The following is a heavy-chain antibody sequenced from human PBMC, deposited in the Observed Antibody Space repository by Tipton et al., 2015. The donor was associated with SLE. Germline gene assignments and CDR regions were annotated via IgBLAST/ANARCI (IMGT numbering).Heavy chain of an antibody. CDR2: ITGRGGTT. D-gene: IGHD1-26*01. CDR3: ARGIVGATTGLSSFDI. CDR1: GFIFSTYA. Sequence: SLRLSCEASGFIFSTYAMSWVRRAPGKGLEWVSIITGRGGTTNYADSVKGRLSISRDNSKNTLYLEMTSLRAEETALYYCARGIVGATTGLSSFDIWGQGTLVTVSS. J-gene: IGHJ4*02. V-gene: IGHV3-23*01.